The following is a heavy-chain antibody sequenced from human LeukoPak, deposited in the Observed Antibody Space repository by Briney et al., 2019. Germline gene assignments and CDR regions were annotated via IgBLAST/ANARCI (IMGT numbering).Heavy chain of an antibody. CDR2: IGAFNGNT. V-gene: IGHV1-18*01. Sequence: ASVKVSCKASGYSFDRYGISWVGPAPGQGLEWLGWIGAFNGNTNYAQNLQGRVTMTADTSTTTAYMELRSLSSGDTAVYYCARDFLSYDGSENHFEDTFDIWGQGTMVTVSS. D-gene: IGHD3-22*01. CDR1: GYSFDRYG. J-gene: IGHJ3*02. CDR3: ARDFLSYDGSENHFEDTFDI.